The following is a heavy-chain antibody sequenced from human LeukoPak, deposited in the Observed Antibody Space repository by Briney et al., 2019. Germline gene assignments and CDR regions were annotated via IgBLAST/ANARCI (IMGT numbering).Heavy chain of an antibody. Sequence: GGSLRLSCAASGLTFSDYYMRWVRQAPGKGLEWVSSISGTGTTIYSADSVRGRFTLSRDNARNSLFLHMNSLRAEATAVYYCAVQIAMIVVVPYFVYWGQGTLVTVSS. CDR1: GLTFSDYY. CDR3: AVQIAMIVVVPYFVY. D-gene: IGHD3-22*01. CDR2: ISGTGTTI. J-gene: IGHJ4*02. V-gene: IGHV3-11*04.